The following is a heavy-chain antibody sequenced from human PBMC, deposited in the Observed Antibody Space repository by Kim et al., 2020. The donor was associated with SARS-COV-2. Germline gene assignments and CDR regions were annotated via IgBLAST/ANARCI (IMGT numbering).Heavy chain of an antibody. CDR1: GFTFSSYS. CDR3: ARDDVEMATRCGYFDY. V-gene: IGHV3-48*04. J-gene: IGHJ4*02. Sequence: GGSLRLSCAASGFTFSSYSMNWVRQAPGKGLEWVSYISSSSSTIYYADSVKGRFTISRDNAKNSLYLQMNSLRAEDTAVYYCARDDVEMATRCGYFDYWGQGTLVTVSS. D-gene: IGHD5-12*01. CDR2: ISSSSSTI.